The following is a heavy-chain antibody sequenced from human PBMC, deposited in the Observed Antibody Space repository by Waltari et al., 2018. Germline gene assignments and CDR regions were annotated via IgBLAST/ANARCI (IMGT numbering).Heavy chain of an antibody. D-gene: IGHD3-22*01. J-gene: IGHJ4*02. CDR1: GFTFSNYA. V-gene: IGHV3-23*01. CDR2: ISGSGGST. Sequence: EVQLLESGGGLVQPGGSLRLSCAASGFTFSNYAMTWVRQAPGKGREWGVAISGSGGSTYDAESVKGRFTISRDNSKNTLYLQMNSLRAEDTAVYYCARVYYDSSGYLRFDYWGQGTLVTVSS. CDR3: ARVYYDSSGYLRFDY.